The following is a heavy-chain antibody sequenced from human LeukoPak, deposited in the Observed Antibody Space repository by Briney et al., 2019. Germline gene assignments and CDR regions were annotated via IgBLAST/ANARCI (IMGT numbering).Heavy chain of an antibody. CDR1: GYTFTGNG. CDR3: AREPTANLTGYYFDY. CDR2: ISAYNGNT. Sequence: ASVKVSCKASGYTFTGNGISWVRQAPGQGLEWMGWISAYNGNTHYAQKFQGRVTMTTDTSTSTAYMELRSLRSDDTAVYYCAREPTANLTGYYFDYWGQGTLVTVSS. D-gene: IGHD3-9*01. J-gene: IGHJ4*02. V-gene: IGHV1-18*01.